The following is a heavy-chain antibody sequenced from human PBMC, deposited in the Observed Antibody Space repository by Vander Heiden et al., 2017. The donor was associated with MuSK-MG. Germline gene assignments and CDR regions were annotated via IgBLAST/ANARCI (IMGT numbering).Heavy chain of an antibody. J-gene: IGHJ4*02. Sequence: EVQLVQSGAEVKKPGASLRISCKGSGSSFTGYWTSWVRRVPGKGLEWMGRIDPSDSYTNYSPSFQGHATIAADKSISTAYLQWSSLKASDTAMYYCARLEAVEGDDFWSGYHTHFDYWGQGTLVTVSS. CDR2: IDPSDSYT. D-gene: IGHD3-3*01. V-gene: IGHV5-10-1*03. CDR3: ARLEAVEGDDFWSGYHTHFDY. CDR1: GSSFTGYW.